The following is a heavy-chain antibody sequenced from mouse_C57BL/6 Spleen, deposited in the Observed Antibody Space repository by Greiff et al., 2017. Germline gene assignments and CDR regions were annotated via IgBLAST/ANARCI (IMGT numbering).Heavy chain of an antibody. J-gene: IGHJ1*03. Sequence: VQLQESGAELARPGASVKLSCKASGYTFTSYGISWVKQRTGQGLEWIGEIYPRSGNTYYNEKFKGKATLTADKSSSTAYMELRSLTSEDSAVYFCAREGDYDVHWYFDVWGTGTTVTVSS. CDR2: IYPRSGNT. D-gene: IGHD2-4*01. CDR3: AREGDYDVHWYFDV. CDR1: GYTFTSYG. V-gene: IGHV1-81*01.